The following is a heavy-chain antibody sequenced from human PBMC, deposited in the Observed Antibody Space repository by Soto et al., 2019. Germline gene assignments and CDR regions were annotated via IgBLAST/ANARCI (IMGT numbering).Heavy chain of an antibody. CDR2: ISYDGSNK. J-gene: IGHJ4*02. CDR3: AKDRSLVRGPMPY. V-gene: IGHV3-30*18. CDR1: GFTFSSYG. Sequence: GGSLRLSCAASGFTFSSYGMHWVRQAPGKGLEWVAVISYDGSNKYYADSVKGRFTISRDNSKNTLYLQMNSLGAEDTAVYYCAKDRSLVRGPMPYWGQGTLVTVSS. D-gene: IGHD3-10*01.